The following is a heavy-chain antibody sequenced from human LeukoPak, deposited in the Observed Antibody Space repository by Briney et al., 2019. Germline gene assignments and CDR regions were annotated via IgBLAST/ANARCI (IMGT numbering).Heavy chain of an antibody. CDR3: ARSHCSSTSCYPRWFDP. D-gene: IGHD2-2*01. V-gene: IGHV4-30-2*01. CDR2: IYHSGST. J-gene: IGHJ5*02. CDR1: GGSISSGGYS. Sequence: SQTLSLTCAVSGGSISSGGYSWSWIWQPPGKGLEWIGYIYHSGSTYYNPSLKSRVTISVDRSKNQFSLKLSSVTAADTAVYYCARSHCSSTSCYPRWFDPWGQGTLVTVSS.